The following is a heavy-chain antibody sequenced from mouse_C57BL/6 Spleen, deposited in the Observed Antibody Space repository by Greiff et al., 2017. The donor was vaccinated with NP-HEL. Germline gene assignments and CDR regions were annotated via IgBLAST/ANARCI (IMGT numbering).Heavy chain of an antibody. Sequence: QVQLQQPGAELVKPGASVKLSCKASGYTFTSYWMHWVKQRPGQGLEWIGMIHPNSGSTNYNEKFKSKATLTVDKSSSTAYMQLSSLTSEDSAVYYCARTPRSYYFDYWGQGTTLTVSS. V-gene: IGHV1-64*01. CDR3: ARTPRSYYFDY. D-gene: IGHD1-1*01. J-gene: IGHJ2*01. CDR1: GYTFTSYW. CDR2: IHPNSGST.